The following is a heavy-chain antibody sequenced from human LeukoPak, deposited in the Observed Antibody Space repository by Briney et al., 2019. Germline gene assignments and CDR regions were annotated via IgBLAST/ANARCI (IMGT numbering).Heavy chain of an antibody. Sequence: GGSLRLSCAASGFTFSSYSMNWVRQAPGKGLEWVSSISSSSSYIYYADSVKGRFTISRDNAKNSLYLQMNSLKTEDTAVYYCTTVGIWRTVTGEDRWGQGTLVAVSS. D-gene: IGHD3-3*01. CDR3: TTVGIWRTVTGEDR. V-gene: IGHV3-21*03. J-gene: IGHJ5*02. CDR1: GFTFSSYS. CDR2: ISSSSSYI.